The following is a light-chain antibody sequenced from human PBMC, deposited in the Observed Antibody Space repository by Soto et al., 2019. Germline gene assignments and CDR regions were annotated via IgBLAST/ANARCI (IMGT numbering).Light chain of an antibody. CDR1: QTVNNN. CDR3: QQYNNWPLT. V-gene: IGKV3-15*01. CDR2: GAS. J-gene: IGKJ4*01. Sequence: EIVMTQSPATLSVSPGERATLSCRASQTVNNNLAWYQQKPGQAPRLLIYGASARATGIPARFSDSGSGTEFTLTFSSLQSEDFAVYYCQQYNNWPLTFGGGTKVEIK.